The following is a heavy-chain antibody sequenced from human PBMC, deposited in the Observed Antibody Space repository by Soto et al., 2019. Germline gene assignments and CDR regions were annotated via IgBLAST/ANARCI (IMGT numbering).Heavy chain of an antibody. Sequence: GESLKISCKGSGYSFTNYWIGWVRQMPGKGLEWMGIVYPGDSNTIYSPSFQGQVTISADQSISTAYLQWSSLKASDTAIYYCARGADSNTWSLYWGQGTLVTVSS. CDR2: VYPGDSNT. V-gene: IGHV5-51*01. CDR1: GYSFTNYW. J-gene: IGHJ4*02. D-gene: IGHD6-13*01. CDR3: ARGADSNTWSLY.